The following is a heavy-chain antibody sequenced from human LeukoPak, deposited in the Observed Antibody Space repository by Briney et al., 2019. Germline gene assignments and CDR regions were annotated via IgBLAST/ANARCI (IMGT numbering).Heavy chain of an antibody. Sequence: GGSLRLSCGASGFTFSNYAMSWVRQAPGKGLEWVSTSSGNGGSTYYGDSVKGRFTISRDNVKNSLYLQMNSLRAEDTAVYYCAELGITMIGGVWGKGTTVTISS. V-gene: IGHV3-23*01. D-gene: IGHD3-10*02. CDR3: AELGITMIGGV. CDR1: GFTFSNYA. CDR2: SSGNGGST. J-gene: IGHJ6*04.